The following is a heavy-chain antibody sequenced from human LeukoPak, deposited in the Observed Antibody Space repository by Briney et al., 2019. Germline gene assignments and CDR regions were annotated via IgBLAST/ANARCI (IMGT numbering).Heavy chain of an antibody. J-gene: IGHJ4*02. CDR1: GNSISTNNYY. CDR3: ARGNFGSSSSHLDY. V-gene: IGHV4-39*01. D-gene: IGHD6-6*01. Sequence: PSETLSLTCTVSGNSISTNNYYWGWIRQPPGKGLEWIGSIYYSGSTYYNLSLKNRVTMSVDTSRNQFSLRLSSVTAADTSVYYCARGNFGSSSSHLDYWGQGTLVTVSS. CDR2: IYYSGST.